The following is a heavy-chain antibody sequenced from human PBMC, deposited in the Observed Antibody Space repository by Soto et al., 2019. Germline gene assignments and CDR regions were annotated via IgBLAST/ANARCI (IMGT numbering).Heavy chain of an antibody. CDR1: GGSIRSYY. D-gene: IGHD3-3*01. V-gene: IGHV4-59*01. CDR3: ARGRPYYDFWCGSFPFDY. J-gene: IGHJ4*02. Sequence: PSETLSLAFTVSGGSIRSYYWSWIRQPPGKGLEWIGYIYYSGSTNYNPSLKSRVTISVDTSKNQFSLKLSSVTAADTAVYYCARGRPYYDFWCGSFPFDYWGQGTLVTVSS. CDR2: IYYSGST.